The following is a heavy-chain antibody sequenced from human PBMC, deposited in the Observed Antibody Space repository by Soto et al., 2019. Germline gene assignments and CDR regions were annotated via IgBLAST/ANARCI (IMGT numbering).Heavy chain of an antibody. CDR1: GFTFGSYA. Sequence: PGGSLRLSCAASGFTFGSYAMHWVRQAPGKGLEWVAVISYDGSNKYYADSVKGRFTISRDNSKNTLYLQMNSLRAEDTAVYYCAREFWSGYTDPAYYYYYGMDVWGQGTTVTVSS. CDR2: ISYDGSNK. CDR3: AREFWSGYTDPAYYYYYGMDV. J-gene: IGHJ6*02. D-gene: IGHD3-3*01. V-gene: IGHV3-30-3*01.